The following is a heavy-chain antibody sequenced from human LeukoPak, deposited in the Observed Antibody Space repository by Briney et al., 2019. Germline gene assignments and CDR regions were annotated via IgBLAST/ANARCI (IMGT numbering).Heavy chain of an antibody. Sequence: GASVKVSCKASGYTFTGYYMHWVRQAPGQGLEWMGWINPNSGGTNYARKFQGRVTMTRDTSISTAYMELSGLRSDDTAVYYCARDLDYGGNYFDYWGQGTLVTVSS. CDR2: INPNSGGT. J-gene: IGHJ4*02. CDR3: ARDLDYGGNYFDY. V-gene: IGHV1-2*02. D-gene: IGHD4-23*01. CDR1: GYTFTGYY.